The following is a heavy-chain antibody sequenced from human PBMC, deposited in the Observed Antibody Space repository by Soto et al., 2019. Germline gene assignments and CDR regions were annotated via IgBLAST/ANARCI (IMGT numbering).Heavy chain of an antibody. CDR2: ISGSGGST. CDR3: XXDSRP. J-gene: IGHJ4*02. V-gene: IGHV3-23*01. Sequence: EVQLLESGGGLVQPGGSLRLSCAASGFTFSSYAMSWVRQAPGKGLEWVSAISGSGGSTYYADSVKGRFTISRDNSKXXXXXXXXXXXXXXXXXXXXXXDSRPWGQGTLVTVSS. CDR1: GFTFSSYA.